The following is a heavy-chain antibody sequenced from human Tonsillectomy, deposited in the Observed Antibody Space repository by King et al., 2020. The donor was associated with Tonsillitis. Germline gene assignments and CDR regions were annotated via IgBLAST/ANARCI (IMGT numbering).Heavy chain of an antibody. CDR2: INSDGSNT. D-gene: IGHD2-8*01. V-gene: IGHV3-74*03. Sequence: EVQLVESGGGLVQPGGSLRLSCAASGFTFSNYWMHWVRQAPGKGLVWVSRINSDGSNTTYADSAKGRFTISRDNAKNTLYLQMNSLRAEDTAVYYCARGSIVVKVYGIEGRLDWFDPWGQGTLVTVSS. CDR3: ARGSIVVKVYGIEGRLDWFDP. J-gene: IGHJ5*02. CDR1: GFTFSNYW.